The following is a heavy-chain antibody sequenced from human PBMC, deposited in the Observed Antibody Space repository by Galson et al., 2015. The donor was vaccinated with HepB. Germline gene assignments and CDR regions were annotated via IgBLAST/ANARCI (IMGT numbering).Heavy chain of an antibody. CDR2: INPNSGGT. J-gene: IGHJ4*02. Sequence: SVKVSCKASGYTLTGYYMHWVRQAPGQGLEWMGLINPNSGGTNFAQKFRGRVTMARDTSVRTVYMEVSRLRSDDTAVFYCARAAADTGYFDYWGQGTLVTVSS. CDR3: ARAAADTGYFDY. V-gene: IGHV1-2*06. CDR1: GYTLTGYY. D-gene: IGHD6-13*01.